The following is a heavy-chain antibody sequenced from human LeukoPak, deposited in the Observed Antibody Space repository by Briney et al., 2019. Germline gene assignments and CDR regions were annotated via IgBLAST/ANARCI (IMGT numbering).Heavy chain of an antibody. Sequence: GGSLRLSCSASGFPFIYYAMHWVRQAAGKGLEFVSGIISNGGSTYYADSLKGRFTVSRDNSNNTLYLQMSSLRAEDTAIYYCAKGPTYDSLPYYFDYWGQGTLVTVSS. V-gene: IGHV3-64D*09. CDR2: IISNGGST. CDR1: GFPFIYYA. J-gene: IGHJ4*02. D-gene: IGHD3-22*01. CDR3: AKGPTYDSLPYYFDY.